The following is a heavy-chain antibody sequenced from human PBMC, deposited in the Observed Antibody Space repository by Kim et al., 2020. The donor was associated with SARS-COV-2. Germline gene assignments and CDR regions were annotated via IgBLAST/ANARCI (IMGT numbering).Heavy chain of an antibody. V-gene: IGHV3-23*01. Sequence: SVKGRFAMSRDNSKTTLYLQMNSLRAEDTAVYYCAKDRTYSGSYYAVWSYWGQGTLVTVTS. CDR3: AKDRTYSGSYYAVWSY. D-gene: IGHD1-26*01. J-gene: IGHJ4*02.